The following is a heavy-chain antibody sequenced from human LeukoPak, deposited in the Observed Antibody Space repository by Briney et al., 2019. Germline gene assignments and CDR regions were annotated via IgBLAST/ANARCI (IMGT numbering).Heavy chain of an antibody. CDR1: GFTFSSYG. CDR2: ISYDGSNK. J-gene: IGHJ6*02. Sequence: PGGSLRLSCAASGFTFSSYGMHSVRQAPGKGLEWVAVISYDGSNKYYADSVKCRFTISRENSKNTLYLHMNSLRAEGTAVYYCAKERYGGKYYYYGMDVWGQGTTVTVSS. D-gene: IGHD3-16*01. V-gene: IGHV3-30*18. CDR3: AKERYGGKYYYYGMDV.